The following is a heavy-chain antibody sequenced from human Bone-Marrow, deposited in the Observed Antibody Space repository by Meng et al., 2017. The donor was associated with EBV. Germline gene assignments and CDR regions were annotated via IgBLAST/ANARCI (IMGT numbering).Heavy chain of an antibody. CDR3: ARAVSYYDILSGFSH. CDR2: IWYDGSNK. D-gene: IGHD3-9*01. Sequence: QVQLVESGGGGVQPGRXXGLSGGASGVSFGSYVMHWVRTAPGKGLEWVAVIWYDGSNKYYAESVKGRFTISRENSKNTLYLQMNSLRAEDTAVYYCARAVSYYDILSGFSHWGQGTLVTVSS. V-gene: IGHV3-33*01. CDR1: GVSFGSYV. J-gene: IGHJ4*02.